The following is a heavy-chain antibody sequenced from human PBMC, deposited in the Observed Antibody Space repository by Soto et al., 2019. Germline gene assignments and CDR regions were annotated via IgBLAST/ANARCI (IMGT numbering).Heavy chain of an antibody. V-gene: IGHV4-31*03. CDR3: AREVSPNSRGWYTVLVRWFDP. Sequence: QVQLQESGPGLAKPSQTLSLTCTVSGGSINSGDYYWSWVRQVPGKGLEWIGFISYSGNTHYNPSLESRVTISKDTSKNQFSLRLNSMTAADSAVYYCAREVSPNSRGWYTVLVRWFDPWGQGTLVTVSS. CDR1: GGSINSGDYY. CDR2: ISYSGNT. D-gene: IGHD6-19*01. J-gene: IGHJ5*02.